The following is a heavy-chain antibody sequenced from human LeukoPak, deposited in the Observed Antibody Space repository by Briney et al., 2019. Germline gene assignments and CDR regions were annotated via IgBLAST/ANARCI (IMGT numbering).Heavy chain of an antibody. J-gene: IGHJ4*02. Sequence: PSQTLSLTCAVSGGSISSGSYFWSWVRQPAGKGLEWIGRIYTTVTTIYNPALRSRVTISRATSKNQFSLKLTSLTAADTAVYYCAGAPECRGGMCYYFNYWGQGTLVTVSS. CDR2: IYTTVTT. V-gene: IGHV4-61*02. CDR1: GGSISSGSYF. D-gene: IGHD2-15*01. CDR3: AGAPECRGGMCYYFNY.